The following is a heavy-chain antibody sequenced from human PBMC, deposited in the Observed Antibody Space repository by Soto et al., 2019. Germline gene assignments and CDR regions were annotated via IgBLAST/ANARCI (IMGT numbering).Heavy chain of an antibody. CDR2: IYYSGNT. CDR1: GVSMTDYH. CDR3: ARGVATIGP. D-gene: IGHD5-12*01. Sequence: SETLSLTCTVSGVSMTDYHWGWFRQPPGKGLEWIGYIYYSGNTNYNPSLKSRVTISVDTPKNQFSLKLTSVTAADTAVYYCARGVATIGPWGQGTLVTVSS. V-gene: IGHV4-59*01. J-gene: IGHJ5*02.